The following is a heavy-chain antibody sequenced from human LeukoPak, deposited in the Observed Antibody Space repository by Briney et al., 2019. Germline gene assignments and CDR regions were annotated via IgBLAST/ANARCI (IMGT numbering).Heavy chain of an antibody. CDR1: GFSFSTSP. CDR3: AKTHYDLLDV. J-gene: IGHJ6*02. D-gene: IGHD5-12*01. Sequence: GGSLRLSCAASGFSFSTSPMSWVRQPPGKGLEWVSAMNNGPGATFYRDSVRGRFTIYRDDSKSTLYLQMNSLRAEDTGTYYCAKTHYDLLDVWGQGTTVTVSS. CDR2: MNNGPGAT. V-gene: IGHV3-23*01.